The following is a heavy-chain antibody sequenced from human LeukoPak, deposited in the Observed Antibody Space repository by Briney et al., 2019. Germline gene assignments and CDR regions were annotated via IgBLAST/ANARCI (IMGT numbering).Heavy chain of an antibody. D-gene: IGHD3-3*01. CDR2: IKQDGSDK. Sequence: GGSLRLSCAASGFTFSSYWMSWVRQAPGKGLQWVANIKQDGSDKYYVDSVKGRFTISRDNAKNSLNLQMSSLRAEDTAVYYCASALYFHLWSGYYTPDHYYYGMDGWGQGITVTVSS. V-gene: IGHV3-7*02. CDR1: GFTFSSYW. CDR3: ASALYFHLWSGYYTPDHYYYGMDG. J-gene: IGHJ6*02.